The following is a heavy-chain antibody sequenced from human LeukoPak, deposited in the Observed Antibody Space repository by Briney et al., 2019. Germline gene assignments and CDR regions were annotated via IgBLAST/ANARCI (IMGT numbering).Heavy chain of an antibody. D-gene: IGHD6-13*01. Sequence: SGGSLRLSCAASGFTFSDYYMSWIRQAPGKGLEWVSYISSSGSTIYYADSVKGRFTISRDNAKNSLYLQMNSLRAEDTAVYYCAGDVPSGSSSESYWGQGTLVTVSS. CDR1: GFTFSDYY. V-gene: IGHV3-11*01. J-gene: IGHJ4*02. CDR3: AGDVPSGSSSESY. CDR2: ISSSGSTI.